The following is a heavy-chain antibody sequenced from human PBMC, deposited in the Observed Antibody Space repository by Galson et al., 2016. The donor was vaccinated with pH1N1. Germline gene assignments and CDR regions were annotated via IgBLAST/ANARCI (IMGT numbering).Heavy chain of an antibody. V-gene: IGHV3-53*01. Sequence: SLRLSCAASGFTVSSNYMSWVRQAPGKGLAWVSLIYSGGRTYYADSVKGRFTISRDNSKNTLYLQMNSLRVEDTAVYYCARVDDFWSCYYYNMDVWGQGTTVTVSS. J-gene: IGHJ6*02. D-gene: IGHD3-3*01. CDR3: ARVDDFWSCYYYNMDV. CDR1: GFTVSSNY. CDR2: IYSGGRT.